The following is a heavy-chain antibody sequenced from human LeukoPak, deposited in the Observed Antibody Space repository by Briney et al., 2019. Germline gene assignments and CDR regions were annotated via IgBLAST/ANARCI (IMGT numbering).Heavy chain of an antibody. CDR3: ARGGKSELGACDY. CDR2: ISADSGGT. J-gene: IGHJ4*02. D-gene: IGHD7-27*01. V-gene: IGHV1-2*02. Sequence: ASVKVSCKASGYTFTGYYMHWVRQAPGQGLEWMGWISADSGGTYYAQRFQGRVTMTRDTSITTAYMELSRLRPDDTAVYYCARGGKSELGACDYWGRGTMVTVSS. CDR1: GYTFTGYY.